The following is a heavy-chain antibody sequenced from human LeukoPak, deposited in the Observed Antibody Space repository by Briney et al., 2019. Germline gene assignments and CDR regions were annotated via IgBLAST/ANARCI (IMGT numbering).Heavy chain of an antibody. V-gene: IGHV3-48*03. CDR2: ISSSGSPI. Sequence: GGSLRLSCAASGFTFKNYEMNWVRQTPGKGLEWVSYISSSGSPIYYADSVKGRFTISRDNAKNSLYLQMNSLRAEDTAVYYCARAPYYDFWSGPLLRPYYYYYMDVWGKGTTVTVSS. D-gene: IGHD3-3*01. CDR1: GFTFKNYE. CDR3: ARAPYYDFWSGPLLRPYYYYYMDV. J-gene: IGHJ6*03.